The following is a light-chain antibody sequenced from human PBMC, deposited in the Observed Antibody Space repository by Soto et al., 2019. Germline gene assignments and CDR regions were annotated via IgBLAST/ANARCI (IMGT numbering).Light chain of an antibody. J-gene: IGKJ4*01. Sequence: EIVITHTPATLSVSPGERATLSCRASQSVSSNLAWYQQKPGQAPRLLIYGASTRATGIPARFSGSVSGTEFTLTSSSLQSVDFAVYYCQQYNNWPPLTFGGGTKVEIK. CDR2: GAS. V-gene: IGKV3-15*01. CDR3: QQYNNWPPLT. CDR1: QSVSSN.